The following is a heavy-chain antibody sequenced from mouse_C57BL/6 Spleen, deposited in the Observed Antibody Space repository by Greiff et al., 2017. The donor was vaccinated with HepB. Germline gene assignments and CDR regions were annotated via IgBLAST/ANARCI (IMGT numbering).Heavy chain of an antibody. CDR3: TRDYGSRRYFDV. D-gene: IGHD1-1*01. Sequence: EVQLVESGEGLVKPGGSLKLSCAASGFTFSSYAMSWVRQTPEKRLEWVAYISSGGDYIYYADTVKGRFTISRDNARNTLYLQMSSLKSEDTAMYYGTRDYGSRRYFDVWGTGTTVTVSS. J-gene: IGHJ1*03. V-gene: IGHV5-9-1*02. CDR1: GFTFSSYA. CDR2: ISSGGDYI.